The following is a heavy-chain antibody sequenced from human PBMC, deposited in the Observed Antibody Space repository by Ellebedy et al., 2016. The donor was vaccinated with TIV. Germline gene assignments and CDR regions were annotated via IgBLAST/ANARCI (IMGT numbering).Heavy chain of an antibody. CDR1: GYSFTSYW. J-gene: IGHJ4*02. V-gene: IGHV5-10-1*01. D-gene: IGHD2-8*01. CDR3: ARRDFGVYATNFDY. CDR2: IDPSDSYT. Sequence: GGSLRLXCKGSGYSFTSYWISWVRQLPGKGLEWMGRIDPSDSYTNYSPSFQGHVTISADKSISTVYLQWSSLKASDTAMYYCARRDFGVYATNFDYWGQGTLVTVSS.